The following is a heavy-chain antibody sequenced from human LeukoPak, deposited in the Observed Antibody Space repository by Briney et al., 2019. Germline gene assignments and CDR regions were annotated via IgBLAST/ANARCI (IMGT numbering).Heavy chain of an antibody. CDR2: IYYSGST. CDR3: ARELDDAFDI. Sequence: SETLSLTCTVSGGSISSYYWSWIRQPPGKGLEWIGYIYYSGSTNYNPSLKSRVTISVDTSKNQFSLKLSSVTAADTAVYYCARELDDAFDIWGQGTMVTVSS. D-gene: IGHD1-1*01. CDR1: GGSISSYY. V-gene: IGHV4-59*01. J-gene: IGHJ3*02.